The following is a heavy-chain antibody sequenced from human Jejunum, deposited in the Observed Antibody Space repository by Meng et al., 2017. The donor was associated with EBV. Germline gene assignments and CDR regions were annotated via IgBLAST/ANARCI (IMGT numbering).Heavy chain of an antibody. CDR3: AHSPMRTSSSGYPRGFDY. V-gene: IGHV2-5*02. Sequence: QKTVKESGATPVKPTQTLTLTCTFSGFSLTTSGVGVGWIRQPPGKAPEWLALIYWDDDKRYSPSLKSRLTITKDTSKNQVVLTMTNMDPVDTGTYFCAHSPMRTSSSGYPRGFDYWGQGTLVTVSS. CDR1: GFSLTTSGVG. D-gene: IGHD5-12*01. CDR2: IYWDDDK. J-gene: IGHJ4*02.